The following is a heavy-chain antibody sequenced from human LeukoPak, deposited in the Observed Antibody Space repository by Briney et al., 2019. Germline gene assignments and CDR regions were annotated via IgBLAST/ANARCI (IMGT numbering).Heavy chain of an antibody. CDR1: GFAFSSFA. CDR3: TEELHVAVAVADYYYFYMDV. J-gene: IGHJ6*03. D-gene: IGHD6-19*01. Sequence: GGSLRLSCAASGFAFSSFAMGWVRQSPGKGLEWPSTINGGGNTTFYADSVKGRFTISRDNSKNTLYLHMDSLRPDDTAIYYCTEELHVAVAVADYYYFYMDVWGRGTAVTVSS. CDR2: INGGGNTT. V-gene: IGHV3-23*01.